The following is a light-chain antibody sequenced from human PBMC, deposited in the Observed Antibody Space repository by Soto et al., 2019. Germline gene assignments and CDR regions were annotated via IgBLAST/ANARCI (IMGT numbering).Light chain of an antibody. Sequence: DIVMTQSPATLSVAPGERVTFSCRASQGVSRKLAWYQHKPGQAPRLLTSGASTGATGIPDRFIGSGSGTDFTLTINSLQSEDFAVYYCQQYNNWPMWTFGQGTKVDIK. CDR1: QGVSRK. V-gene: IGKV3-15*01. CDR2: GAS. J-gene: IGKJ1*01. CDR3: QQYNNWPMWT.